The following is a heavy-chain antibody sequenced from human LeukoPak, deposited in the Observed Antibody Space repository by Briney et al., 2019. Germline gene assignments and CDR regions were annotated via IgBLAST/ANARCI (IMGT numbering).Heavy chain of an antibody. CDR1: GGSISSGSYY. J-gene: IGHJ5*02. CDR2: IYTSGST. V-gene: IGHV4-61*02. D-gene: IGHD3-3*01. Sequence: SETLSLTCTVSGGSISSGSYYWSWIRQPAGKGLERIGRIYTSGSTNYNPSLKSRVTISVDTSKNQFSLKLSSVTAADTAVYYCVRDRYDFWSGYPWFDPWGQGTLVTVSS. CDR3: VRDRYDFWSGYPWFDP.